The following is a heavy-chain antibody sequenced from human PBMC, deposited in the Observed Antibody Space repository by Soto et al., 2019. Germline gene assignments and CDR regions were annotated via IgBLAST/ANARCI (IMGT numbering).Heavy chain of an antibody. CDR3: AKGGYEGFSYFDY. Sequence: GGSLRLSCAASRFTFSSYTMNWVRQAPGKGLEWVSSISPSSSYIYQADSVKGRFTISRDNAKNSLYLQMNSLRAEDTAVYYCAKGGYEGFSYFDYWGQGTLVTVPQ. CDR1: RFTFSSYT. J-gene: IGHJ4*02. CDR2: ISPSSSYI. V-gene: IGHV3-21*01. D-gene: IGHD3-16*01.